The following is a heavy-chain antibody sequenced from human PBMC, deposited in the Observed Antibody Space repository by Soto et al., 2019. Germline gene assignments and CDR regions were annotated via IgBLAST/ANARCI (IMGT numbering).Heavy chain of an antibody. D-gene: IGHD1-26*01. V-gene: IGHV1-69*10. J-gene: IGHJ3*02. Sequence: ASVKVSCKASGGTFSSYAISWVRQAPGQGLEWMGGIIPILGIANYAQKFQGRVTITADKSTSTAYMELSSLRSEDTAVYYCARDKGPGIVAPDAFDIWGQGTMVTVSS. CDR2: IIPILGIA. CDR1: GGTFSSYA. CDR3: ARDKGPGIVAPDAFDI.